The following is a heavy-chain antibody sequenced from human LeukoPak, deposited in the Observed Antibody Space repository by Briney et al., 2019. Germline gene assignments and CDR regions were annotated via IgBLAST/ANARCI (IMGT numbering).Heavy chain of an antibody. Sequence: ASVKVSCKASGYTFTSYGISWVRQAPGQGLEWMGWISAYNVNTKYAQNPQGRVRMTTDPSTSTAYMGLRSLRSDDTAVYCCARDKTYYYESSGYYQDYGGQGSLVTLSS. J-gene: IGHJ4*02. CDR2: ISAYNVNT. CDR1: GYTFTSYG. D-gene: IGHD3-22*01. CDR3: ARDKTYYYESSGYYQDY. V-gene: IGHV1-18*01.